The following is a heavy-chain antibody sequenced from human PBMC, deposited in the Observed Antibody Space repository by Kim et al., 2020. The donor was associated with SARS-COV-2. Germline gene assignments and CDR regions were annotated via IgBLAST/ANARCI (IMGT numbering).Heavy chain of an antibody. CDR2: ISWNSGSI. D-gene: IGHD6-13*01. CDR3: AKETYSSSWWVYYYYGMDV. Sequence: GGSLRLSRAASGFTFGDYAMHWVRQAPGKGLESVSGISWNSGSIGYVDSVKGRFTISRDNAKNSLYLQMNSLRAEDTALYYCAKETYSSSWWVYYYYGMDVWGQGNTVTVSS. J-gene: IGHJ6*02. V-gene: IGHV3-9*01. CDR1: GFTFGDYA.